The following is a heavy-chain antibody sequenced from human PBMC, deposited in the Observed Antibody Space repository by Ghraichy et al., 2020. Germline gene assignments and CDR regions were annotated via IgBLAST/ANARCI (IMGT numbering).Heavy chain of an antibody. Sequence: ETLSLTCTVSGGSISSSSYYWGWIRQPPGKGLEWIGSIYYSGSTYYNPSLKSRVTISVDTSKNQFSLKLSSVTAADTAVYYCARALWLDYWGQGTLVTVSS. J-gene: IGHJ4*02. V-gene: IGHV4-39*07. CDR1: GGSISSSSYY. CDR2: IYYSGST. D-gene: IGHD5-18*01. CDR3: ARALWLDY.